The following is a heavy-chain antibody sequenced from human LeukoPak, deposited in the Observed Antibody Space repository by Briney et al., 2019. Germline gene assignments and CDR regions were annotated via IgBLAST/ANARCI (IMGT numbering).Heavy chain of an antibody. CDR1: GYTFTSYG. D-gene: IGHD1-1*01. V-gene: IGHV1-18*01. CDR2: ISAYNGNT. J-gene: IGHJ4*02. CDR3: ARDLEATTAGGY. Sequence: ASVKVSCKASGYTFTSYGISWVRQAPGQGLEWMGWISAYNGNTNYAQKLQGRVTMTTDTSTSTAYMELRSLRSEDTAVYYCARDLEATTAGGYWGQGTLVTVSS.